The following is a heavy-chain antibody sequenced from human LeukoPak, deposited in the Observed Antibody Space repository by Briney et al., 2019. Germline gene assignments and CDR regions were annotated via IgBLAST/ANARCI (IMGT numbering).Heavy chain of an antibody. CDR1: GGSISGYY. V-gene: IGHV4-4*07. CDR3: ARDYTGVPAANWFEP. CDR2: IYTSGST. Sequence: SETLSLTCTVSGGSISGYYWSWIRQPAGKGLEWIGRIYTSGSTNYNPSLKSRVTISVDKSKNQFSLKLSSVTAADTAVYYRARDYTGVPAANWFEPWVQGTLVTVSS. J-gene: IGHJ5*02. D-gene: IGHD2-2*01.